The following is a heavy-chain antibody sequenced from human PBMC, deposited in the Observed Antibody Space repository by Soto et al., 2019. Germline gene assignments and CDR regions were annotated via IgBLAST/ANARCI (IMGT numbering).Heavy chain of an antibody. CDR3: ARDDYDTYYYGMDV. D-gene: IGHD3-22*01. CDR2: IKQDGSEK. Sequence: GGSLRLSCAASGFTFSSYWMSWVRQAPGKGLEWVANIKQDGSEKYYVDSVKGRFTISRDNAKNSLYLQMDSLRAEDTAVYYCARDDYDTYYYGMDVWGQGTTVTVSS. J-gene: IGHJ6*02. V-gene: IGHV3-7*01. CDR1: GFTFSSYW.